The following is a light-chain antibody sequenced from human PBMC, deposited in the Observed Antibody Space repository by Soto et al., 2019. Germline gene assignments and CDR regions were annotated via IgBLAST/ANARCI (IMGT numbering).Light chain of an antibody. V-gene: IGKV3-20*01. CDR1: QSVSSTS. Sequence: EVVLTQSPGTLSLSPGERVTILSLASQSVSSTSLAWYQQKPGQTPRLLIYGASSRATGTPDRISGGGSGTHFTLTISRLEPEDFAVYYCQHYVTSSITFGQGTRLEIK. CDR3: QHYVTSSIT. CDR2: GAS. J-gene: IGKJ5*01.